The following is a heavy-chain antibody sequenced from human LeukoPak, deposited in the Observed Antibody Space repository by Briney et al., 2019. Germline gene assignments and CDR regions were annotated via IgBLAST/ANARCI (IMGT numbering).Heavy chain of an antibody. CDR3: AIMHRYYDGSGYWVQ. CDR1: GFTFSSYA. V-gene: IGHV3-23*01. D-gene: IGHD3-22*01. CDR2: ISTSGGST. Sequence: GGSLRLSCAASGFTFSSYAMSWVRQAPGKGLEWDSGISTSGGSTSYADSVKGRFTISRDNPRNTLYMQMNNLRDEDTAVYYCAIMHRYYDGSGYWVQWGQGTLVTVSS. J-gene: IGHJ4*02.